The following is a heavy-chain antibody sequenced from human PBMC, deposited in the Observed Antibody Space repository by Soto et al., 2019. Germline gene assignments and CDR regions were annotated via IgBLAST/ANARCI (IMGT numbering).Heavy chain of an antibody. Sequence: QVRLQESGPGLVKPSETLSLTCVVSGGSISSGIWWSWVRQPPGKGLEWIGEILHSGSTNYNPSLKSRVTISLDKSKNQFSRQLASVTAADTAVYYCAREIHLTAVPGIADYWGQGTLVTVSS. J-gene: IGHJ4*02. D-gene: IGHD6-19*01. V-gene: IGHV4-4*02. CDR3: AREIHLTAVPGIADY. CDR2: ILHSGST. CDR1: GGSISSGIW.